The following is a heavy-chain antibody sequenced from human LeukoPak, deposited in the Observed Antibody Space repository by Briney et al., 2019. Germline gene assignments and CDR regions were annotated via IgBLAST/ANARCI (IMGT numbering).Heavy chain of an antibody. V-gene: IGHV3-30-3*01. J-gene: IGHJ5*02. Sequence: GGSLRLSCADSGLTFRTSAMHWVRQAPGKGLEWVAVVSFDGSNENYADSVRGRFTISRDNSKNTLYLQMSGLRREDTAMYYCARGVGYTLVSWGQGTLVTVPS. CDR3: ARGVGYTLVS. D-gene: IGHD5-24*01. CDR1: GLTFRTSA. CDR2: VSFDGSNE.